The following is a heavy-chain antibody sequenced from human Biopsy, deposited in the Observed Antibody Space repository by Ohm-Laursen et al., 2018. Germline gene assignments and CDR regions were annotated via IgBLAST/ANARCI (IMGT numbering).Heavy chain of an antibody. Sequence: SQTLSLTCAVSGHSVRSGYYWGWIRQPPGKGMEWIGSIFQNGYTYYNPSLETRVTISVDTSKDQFSLKLTSVAAADTAVYYCARGPCGGDCPSQYFDSWGQGTLVTVSS. D-gene: IGHD2-21*02. V-gene: IGHV4-38-2*01. J-gene: IGHJ4*02. CDR2: IFQNGYT. CDR3: ARGPCGGDCPSQYFDS. CDR1: GHSVRSGYY.